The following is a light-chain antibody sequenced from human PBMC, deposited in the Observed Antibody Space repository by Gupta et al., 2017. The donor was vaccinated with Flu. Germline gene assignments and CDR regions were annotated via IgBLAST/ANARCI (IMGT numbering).Light chain of an antibody. V-gene: IGLV6-57*01. J-gene: IGLJ3*02. CDR1: SGSVASNY. Sequence: CTRSSGSVASNYVHWYQHRPGASPTSVIYEDNQRPSGVPYRFSGSIDSSSNSASLTISGLKTEDEADYYCQSYEVFGGGTKLTVL. CDR3: QSYEV. CDR2: EDN.